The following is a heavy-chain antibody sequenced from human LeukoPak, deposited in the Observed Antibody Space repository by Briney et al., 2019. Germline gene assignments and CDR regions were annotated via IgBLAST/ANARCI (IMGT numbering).Heavy chain of an antibody. D-gene: IGHD6-19*01. J-gene: IGHJ4*02. CDR2: INPSGSST. V-gene: IGHV1-46*01. CDR1: GYTLTSYY. CDR3: AREGIAVAVDY. Sequence: VPSVKASCQPSGYTLTSYYMHWVRQAPAQGPEWMTIINPSGSSTSYAQKFQGRLTMTRDTSTSTVYMELSSLRSEDTAVYYCAREGIAVAVDYWGQGTLVTVSS.